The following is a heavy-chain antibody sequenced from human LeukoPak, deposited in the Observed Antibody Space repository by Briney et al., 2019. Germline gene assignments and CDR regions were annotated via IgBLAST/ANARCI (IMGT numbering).Heavy chain of an antibody. V-gene: IGHV4-39*01. CDR1: GVSISSSSYY. CDR3: ARGGGGDCRSTSCYHY. CDR2: VYYSGST. Sequence: PSETLSLTCTVSGVSISSSSYYWGWIRQPPGKGLEWIGSVYYSGSTYYRPSLKSRLTISVDTSKNQFSLKLSSVTAADTAVYYCARGGGGDCRSTSCYHYWGQGTLVTVSS. J-gene: IGHJ4*02. D-gene: IGHD2-2*01.